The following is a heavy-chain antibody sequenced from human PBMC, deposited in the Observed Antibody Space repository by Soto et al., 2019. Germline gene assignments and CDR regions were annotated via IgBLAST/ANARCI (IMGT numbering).Heavy chain of an antibody. D-gene: IGHD2-15*01. CDR3: ATDSMRYCSSGSCYLVAFDI. Sequence: GASVKVSCKVSGYTLTELSMHWVRQAPGKGLEWMGGFDPEDGETIYAQKFQGRVTMTEDTSTDTAYMELSSLRSEDTAVYYCATDSMRYCSSGSCYLVAFDIWGQGTMVTVSS. J-gene: IGHJ3*02. CDR2: FDPEDGET. V-gene: IGHV1-24*01. CDR1: GYTLTELS.